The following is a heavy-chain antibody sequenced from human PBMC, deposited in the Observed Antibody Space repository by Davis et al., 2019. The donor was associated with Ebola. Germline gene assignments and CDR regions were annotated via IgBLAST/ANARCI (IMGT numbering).Heavy chain of an antibody. D-gene: IGHD5-12*01. CDR3: ARSGYD. CDR2: ISISSAFI. Sequence: PGGSLRLSCAASGFTFSTYTMTWVRQAPGKGLEWVSSISISSAFIYYADSVKGRFTVSRDNAKSSLSLQMTSLRAEDTAVYYCARSGYDWGQGTLVTVSS. J-gene: IGHJ4*02. CDR1: GFTFSTYT. V-gene: IGHV3-21*01.